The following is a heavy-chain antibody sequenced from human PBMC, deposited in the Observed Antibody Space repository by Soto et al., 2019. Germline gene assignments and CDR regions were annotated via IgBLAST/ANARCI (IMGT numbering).Heavy chain of an antibody. J-gene: IGHJ4*02. D-gene: IGHD4-4*01. CDR2: IYYSGST. Sequence: PSDTLSLTCTVSGGSINNYYWSWIRQPPGKGLEWIAYIYYSGSTNYNPSLKSRVTISLDTSRNQFSLKLSSVTAADTAVYYCARGPDSNHLDYWGQGTLVTVSS. CDR3: ARGPDSNHLDY. V-gene: IGHV4-59*01. CDR1: GGSINNYY.